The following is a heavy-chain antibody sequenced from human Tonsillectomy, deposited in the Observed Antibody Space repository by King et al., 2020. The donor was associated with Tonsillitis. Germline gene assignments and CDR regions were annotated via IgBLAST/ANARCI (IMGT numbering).Heavy chain of an antibody. CDR3: AKDAVLSSSWTTSYYYYYGMDV. CDR1: GFTFSSYG. J-gene: IGHJ6*02. V-gene: IGHV3-30*18. D-gene: IGHD6-13*01. CDR2: ISYDGSNK. Sequence: QLVQSGGGVVQPGRSLRLSCAASGFTFSSYGMHWVRQAPGKGLEWVAVISYDGSNKYYADSVKGRFTISRDNSKNTLYLQMNSLRAEDTAVYYCAKDAVLSSSWTTSYYYYYGMDVWGQGTTVTVSS.